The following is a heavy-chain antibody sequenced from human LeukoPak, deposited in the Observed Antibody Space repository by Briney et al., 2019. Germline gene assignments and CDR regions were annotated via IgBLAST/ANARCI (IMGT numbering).Heavy chain of an antibody. D-gene: IGHD4-17*01. CDR3: ARSPNYGDYYSGGFDP. V-gene: IGHV4-30-2*01. CDR1: GGSISRGGYS. Sequence: SQTLSLTCAVSGGSISRGGYSWSWIRQPPGKGLEWIGYIYHSGSTYYNPSLKSRVTISVDRSKNQSSLKLSSVTAADTAVYYCARSPNYGDYYSGGFDPWGQGTLVTVSS. CDR2: IYHSGST. J-gene: IGHJ5*02.